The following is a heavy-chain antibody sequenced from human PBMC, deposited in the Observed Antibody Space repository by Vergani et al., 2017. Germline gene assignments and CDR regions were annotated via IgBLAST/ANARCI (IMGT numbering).Heavy chain of an antibody. J-gene: IGHJ4*02. CDR2: IIPTFGTT. V-gene: IGHV1-69*13. Sequence: QVQLVQSGAEVKKPGSSVMVSCKAYGGTFSTYAITWVRQAPGQGLEWMGRIIPTFGTTSYAQKFQGRVTILADESTSTAYMELSSLRSEDTAVYYCARSSGYYSYYFDFWGQGTLVTVSS. CDR1: GGTFSTYA. D-gene: IGHD3-22*01. CDR3: ARSSGYYSYYFDF.